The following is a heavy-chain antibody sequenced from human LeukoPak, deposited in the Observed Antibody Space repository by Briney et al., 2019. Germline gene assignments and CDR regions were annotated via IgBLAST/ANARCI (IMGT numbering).Heavy chain of an antibody. CDR3: AKWDIYSGFYYIDS. CDR1: GFTFSSYS. V-gene: IGHV3-21*06. D-gene: IGHD1-26*01. J-gene: IGHJ4*02. Sequence: GGSLRLSCAASGFTFSSYSMNWVRQAPGKGLEWVSSISSSSSYIYYADSVKGRFTISRDNAKNSLYLQMNSLRAEDTARYYCAKWDIYSGFYYIDSWGQGTLATVSS. CDR2: ISSSSSYI.